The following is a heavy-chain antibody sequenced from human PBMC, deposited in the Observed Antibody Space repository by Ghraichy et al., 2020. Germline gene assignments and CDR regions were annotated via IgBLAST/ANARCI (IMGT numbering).Heavy chain of an antibody. CDR3: AKREASGTYLVLVPAFDY. CDR2: ISNSGGTT. J-gene: IGHJ4*02. CDR1: GFTFSSYA. V-gene: IGHV3-23*01. Sequence: LSLTCAASGFTFSSYAMSWVRQAPGKGLEWVSAISNSGGTTYYADSVKGRFTISRDNSKNTLYLQMNSLRAEDTAVYYCAKREASGTYLVLVPAFDYWGQGTLVTVSS. D-gene: IGHD1-26*01.